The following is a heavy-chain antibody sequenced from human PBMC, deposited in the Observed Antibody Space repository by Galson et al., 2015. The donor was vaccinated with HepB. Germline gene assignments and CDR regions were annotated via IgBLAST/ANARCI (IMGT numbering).Heavy chain of an antibody. Sequence: SLRLSCAASGFTFSSYDMHWVRQATGKGLEWVSAIGTAGDTYYPGSVKGRFTISRENAKNSLYLQMNSLRAGDTAVYYCARAERGYGRFLEWLPRGGYYYGMDVWGQGTTVTVPS. CDR1: GFTFSSYD. J-gene: IGHJ6*02. D-gene: IGHD3-3*01. CDR3: ARAERGYGRFLEWLPRGGYYYGMDV. V-gene: IGHV3-13*01. CDR2: IGTAGDT.